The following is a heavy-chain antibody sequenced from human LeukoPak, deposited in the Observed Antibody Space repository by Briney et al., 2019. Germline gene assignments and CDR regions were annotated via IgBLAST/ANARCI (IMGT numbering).Heavy chain of an antibody. CDR3: ARRIRSITMIVVVITPYFDY. J-gene: IGHJ4*02. CDR2: IYYSGST. Sequence: SETLSLTCTVSGGSISSGGYYWSWIRQHPGKGLEWIGYIYYSGSTNYNPSLKSRVTISVDTSKNQFSLKLSSVTAADTAVYYCARRIRSITMIVVVITPYFDYWGQGTLVTVSS. D-gene: IGHD3-22*01. V-gene: IGHV4-31*03. CDR1: GGSISSGGYY.